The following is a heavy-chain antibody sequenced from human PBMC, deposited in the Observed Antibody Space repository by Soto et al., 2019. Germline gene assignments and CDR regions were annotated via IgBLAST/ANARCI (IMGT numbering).Heavy chain of an antibody. Sequence: GESLKISCKGSGYSFTSYWISWVRQMPGKGLEWMGRIDPSDSYTNYSPSFQGHVTISADKSISTAYLQWSSLKASDTAMYYCARHELYCSGGSCYYGMDVWGQGTTVTVSS. J-gene: IGHJ6*02. D-gene: IGHD2-15*01. CDR1: GYSFTSYW. CDR3: ARHELYCSGGSCYYGMDV. V-gene: IGHV5-10-1*01. CDR2: IDPSDSYT.